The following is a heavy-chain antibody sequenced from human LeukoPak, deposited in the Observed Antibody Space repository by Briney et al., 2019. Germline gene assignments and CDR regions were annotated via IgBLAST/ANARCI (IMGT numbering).Heavy chain of an antibody. CDR1: GFTFSDFG. J-gene: IGHJ4*02. Sequence: GGPLRLSCAASGFTFSDFGMHWVRQAPGKGLEWVAFIRYDGDNEQYADSVKGRFTISRDNSKNTLYLQMNRLRTEDTAIYYCAKSVPAIRGEIDYWGQGTLVTVSS. CDR2: IRYDGDNE. V-gene: IGHV3-30*02. D-gene: IGHD3-10*01. CDR3: AKSVPAIRGEIDY.